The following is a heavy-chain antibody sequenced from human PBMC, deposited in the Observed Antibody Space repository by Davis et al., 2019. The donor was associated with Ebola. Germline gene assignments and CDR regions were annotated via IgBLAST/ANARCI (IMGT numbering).Heavy chain of an antibody. CDR1: GFTFSSYG. CDR2: IRYDGSNK. Sequence: GESLKISCAASGFTFSSYGMHWVRQAPGKGLEWVAFIRYDGSNKYYADSVKGRFTISRDNSKNTLYLQMNSLRAEDTAVYYCARDATMIVVVNAYFDLWGRGTLVTVSS. V-gene: IGHV3-30*02. J-gene: IGHJ2*01. CDR3: ARDATMIVVVNAYFDL. D-gene: IGHD3-22*01.